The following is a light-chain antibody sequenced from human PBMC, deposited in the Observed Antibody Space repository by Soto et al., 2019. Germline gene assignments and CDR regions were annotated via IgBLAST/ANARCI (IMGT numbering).Light chain of an antibody. CDR3: QQYNKWPLT. CDR2: KAS. V-gene: IGKV1-5*03. J-gene: IGKJ4*01. Sequence: DIQMTQSPSTLSASVGDRVTITCRASQSISSWLAWYQQKPGKAPKLLIYKASSLESGVPSRFSGSGSGTEFTLTISSLQPDDFAVYYCQQYNKWPLTFGGGTKVETK. CDR1: QSISSW.